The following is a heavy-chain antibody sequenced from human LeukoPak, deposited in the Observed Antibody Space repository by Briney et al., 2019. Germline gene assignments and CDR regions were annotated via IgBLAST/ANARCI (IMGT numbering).Heavy chain of an antibody. CDR1: VFAFSQFP. CDR3: ARDLRAGLLPLEDY. V-gene: IGHV3-30*03. Sequence: GGSLRLSCVASVFAFSQFPVHWVRQAPGKRLEWVAFISHDGGNKKYGDSVKGRFTISRDNSKNTVYLQMNSLRPEDTALYYCARDLRAGLLPLEDYWGQGTLVTVSS. J-gene: IGHJ4*02. CDR2: ISHDGGNK. D-gene: IGHD4-17*01.